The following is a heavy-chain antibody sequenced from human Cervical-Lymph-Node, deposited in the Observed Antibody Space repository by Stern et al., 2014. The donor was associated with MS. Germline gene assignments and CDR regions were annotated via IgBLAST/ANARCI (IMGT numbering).Heavy chain of an antibody. CDR1: GFVFRNYA. V-gene: IGHV3-30*18. CDR3: AKGGSGSYLD. D-gene: IGHD1-26*01. J-gene: IGHJ4*02. CDR2: VSFDGRDK. Sequence: VQLVQSGGGVVQPGRSLRLSCVASGFVFRNYAAHWVRQPPVKGLEWVALVSFDGRDKYYTDSVKGRFTVSRDNSKNTLYLEMNSLRPEDTAVYYCAKGGSGSYLDWGQGSLVTVSS.